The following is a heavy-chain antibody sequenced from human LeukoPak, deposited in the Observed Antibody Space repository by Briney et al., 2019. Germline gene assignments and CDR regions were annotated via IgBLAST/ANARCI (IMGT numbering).Heavy chain of an antibody. CDR1: GYTFTSYD. Sequence: ASVKVSCKASGYTFTSYDINWVRQATGQGLEWMGWINPNSGGTNYAQKFQGRVTMTRDTSISTAYMELSRLRSDDTAVYYCARDDGNTGVDYWGQGTLVTVSS. J-gene: IGHJ4*02. D-gene: IGHD4-23*01. CDR2: INPNSGGT. V-gene: IGHV1-2*02. CDR3: ARDDGNTGVDY.